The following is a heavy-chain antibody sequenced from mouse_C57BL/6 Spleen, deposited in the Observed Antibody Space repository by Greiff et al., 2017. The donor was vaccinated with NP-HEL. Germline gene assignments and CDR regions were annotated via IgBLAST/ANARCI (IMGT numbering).Heavy chain of an antibody. J-gene: IGHJ3*01. CDR1: GYTFTSYG. CDR3: ARSTAQATAWFAY. D-gene: IGHD3-2*02. V-gene: IGHV1-81*01. CDR2: IYPRSGNT. Sequence: VQLQQSGAELARPGASVKLSCKASGYTFTSYGISWVKQRTGQGLEWIGEIYPRSGNTYYNEKFKGKATLTADKSSSTAYMGLRSLTSEDSAVYFCARSTAQATAWFAYWGQGTLVTVSA.